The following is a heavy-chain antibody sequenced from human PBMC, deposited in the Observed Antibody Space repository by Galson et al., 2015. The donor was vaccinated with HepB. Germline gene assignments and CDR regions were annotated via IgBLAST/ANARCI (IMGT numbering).Heavy chain of an antibody. CDR3: AADPYYDFWSGYPYYCGMDV. D-gene: IGHD3-3*01. CDR2: IVVGSGNT. V-gene: IGHV1-58*01. J-gene: IGHJ6*02. CDR1: GFTFTSSA. Sequence: SVKVSCKASGFTFTSSAVQWVRQARGQRLEWIGWIVVGSGNTNYAQKFQERVTITRDMSTSTAYMELSSLRSEDTAVYYCAADPYYDFWSGYPYYCGMDVWGQGTTVTVSS.